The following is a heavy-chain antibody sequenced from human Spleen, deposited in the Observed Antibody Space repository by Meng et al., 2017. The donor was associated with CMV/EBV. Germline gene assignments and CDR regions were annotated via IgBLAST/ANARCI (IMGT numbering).Heavy chain of an antibody. V-gene: IGHV4-30-4*08. Sequence: SETLSLTCTVSGGSISSSSYFWSWIRQPPGKGLEWIGYIYYSGSTYYNPSLKSRVTISVDTSKIQFSLKLSSVTAADTAVYYCARSPRWLRLNNWGQGTLVTVSS. CDR2: IYYSGST. D-gene: IGHD5-12*01. CDR3: ARSPRWLRLNN. CDR1: GGSISSSSYF. J-gene: IGHJ4*02.